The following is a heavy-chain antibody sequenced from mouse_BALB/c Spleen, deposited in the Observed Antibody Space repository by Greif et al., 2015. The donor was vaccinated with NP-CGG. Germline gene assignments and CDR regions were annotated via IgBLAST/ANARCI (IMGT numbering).Heavy chain of an antibody. CDR2: LWGDGST. V-gene: IGHV2-6-7*01. CDR3: ARDDLSYAMDY. CDR1: GFSLTGYG. J-gene: IGHJ4*01. Sequence: VKLMESGPGLVAPSQSLSITCTVSGFSLTGYGVNWVRLPPGKGLEWLGMLWGDGSTDYNSALKSRLSISKDNSKSQVFLKMNSLQTDDTARYYCARDDLSYAMDYWGQGTSVTVSS.